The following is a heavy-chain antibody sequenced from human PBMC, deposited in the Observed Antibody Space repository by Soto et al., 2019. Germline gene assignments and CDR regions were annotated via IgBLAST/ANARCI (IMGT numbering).Heavy chain of an antibody. CDR3: ARTSAVGGDWRSGAFDI. D-gene: IGHD2-21*02. J-gene: IGHJ3*02. V-gene: IGHV1-8*01. CDR2: MNPNSGNT. Sequence: QVQLVQSGAEVKKPGASVKVSCKASGYTFTSYDINWVRQATGQGLEWMGWMNPNSGNTGYAQKFQGRVTMTRNTSISTAYMELSSLRSEDTAVYYCARTSAVGGDWRSGAFDIWGQGTMVTVSS. CDR1: GYTFTSYD.